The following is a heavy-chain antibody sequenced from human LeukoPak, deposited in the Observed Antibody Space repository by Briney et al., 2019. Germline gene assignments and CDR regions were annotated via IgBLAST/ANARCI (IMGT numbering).Heavy chain of an antibody. D-gene: IGHD6-13*01. V-gene: IGHV3-48*03. Sequence: PGGSLRLSCAASGFAFSSYEMNWVRQAPGKGLEWVSYISSSGRTKFYADSVKGRFTISRDNAKNSLYLQMNSLRAEDTAVYYCAKKGSRTIATGGFDCWGQGTLVIVSS. CDR3: AKKGSRTIATGGFDC. J-gene: IGHJ4*02. CDR1: GFAFSSYE. CDR2: ISSSGRTK.